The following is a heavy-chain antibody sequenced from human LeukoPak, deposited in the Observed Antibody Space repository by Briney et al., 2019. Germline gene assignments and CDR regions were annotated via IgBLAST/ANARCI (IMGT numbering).Heavy chain of an antibody. CDR1: GFTFSSYS. CDR3: ARDGEEASSSWYRVDY. J-gene: IGHJ4*02. CDR2: ISGSSSYI. V-gene: IGHV3-21*01. Sequence: GGSLRLSCAASGFTFSSYSMNWVRQAPGKGLEWVSSISGSSSYIYYADSVKGRFTISRDNAKNSLYLQMNSLRAEDTAVYYCARDGEEASSSWYRVDYWGQGTLVTVSS. D-gene: IGHD6-13*01.